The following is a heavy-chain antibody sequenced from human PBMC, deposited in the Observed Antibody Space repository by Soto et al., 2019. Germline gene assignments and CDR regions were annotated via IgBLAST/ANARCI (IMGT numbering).Heavy chain of an antibody. CDR2: ISDDGSKK. Sequence: QVQLVESGGGVVQPGRSLRLSCAASGLTFIRHVMHWVRQVPGKGLEWVAAISDDGSKKHYVDSVKGRFSISRDKSRNTVFLQMNSLRAEDTAVYFCAGERETSSWFLGGFEYWGQGTLVTVSS. V-gene: IGHV3-30-3*01. CDR3: AGERETSSWFLGGFEY. D-gene: IGHD6-19*01. CDR1: GLTFIRHV. J-gene: IGHJ4*02.